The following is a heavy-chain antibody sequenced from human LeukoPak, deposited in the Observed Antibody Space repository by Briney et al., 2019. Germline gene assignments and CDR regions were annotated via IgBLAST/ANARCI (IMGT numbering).Heavy chain of an antibody. D-gene: IGHD2-2*01. J-gene: IGHJ4*02. Sequence: PGGSLRLSCAASGFVFNTYSMHWVRQAPGKGVECVSAISGDGGSTYYANSVKGRFTISRDNSKNTLFLQMGSLRPDDTALYYCAREQPAGSTDYWGQGTLVTVSS. CDR1: GFVFNTYS. V-gene: IGHV3-64*01. CDR2: ISGDGGST. CDR3: AREQPAGSTDY.